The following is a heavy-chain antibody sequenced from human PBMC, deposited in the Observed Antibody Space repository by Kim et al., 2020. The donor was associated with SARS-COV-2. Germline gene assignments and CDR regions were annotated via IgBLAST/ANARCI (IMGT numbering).Heavy chain of an antibody. CDR1: GSTFDDYA. CDR3: AKDLPYGDYWSLVWDYYYGMDV. CDR2: ISGDGGST. J-gene: IGHJ6*02. Sequence: GGSLRLSCAASGSTFDDYAMHWVRQAPGKGLEWVSLISGDGGSTYYADSVKGRFTSSRDNSKKSLYLQMNSLRTEDTALYYCAKDLPYGDYWSLVWDYYYGMDVWGQGPTVTVSS. D-gene: IGHD4-17*01. V-gene: IGHV3-43*02.